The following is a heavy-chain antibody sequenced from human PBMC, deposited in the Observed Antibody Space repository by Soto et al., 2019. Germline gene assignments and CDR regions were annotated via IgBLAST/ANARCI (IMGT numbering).Heavy chain of an antibody. Sequence: PGESLKISCKGSGYSFTSYWIGWVRQMPGKGLEWMGIIYPGDSDTRYSPSFQGQVTISADKSISTAYLQWSSLKASDTAMYYCARSPYYYGSGSYYNTRYYYYGMDVWGQGTTVTVSS. CDR2: IYPGDSDT. D-gene: IGHD3-10*01. CDR1: GYSFTSYW. J-gene: IGHJ6*02. CDR3: ARSPYYYGSGSYYNTRYYYYGMDV. V-gene: IGHV5-51*01.